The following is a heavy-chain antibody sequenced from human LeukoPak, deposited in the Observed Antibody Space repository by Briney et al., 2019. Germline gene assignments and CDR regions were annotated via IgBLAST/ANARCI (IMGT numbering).Heavy chain of an antibody. J-gene: IGHJ4*02. Sequence: PGRSLRLSCAASGFTFDDYAMHWVRQAPGKGLEWVSGISWNSGSIGYADSVKGRFTISRDNAKNSLYLQMNSLRAEDTALYYCAKDRSFRGWGQGTLVTVSS. D-gene: IGHD1-26*01. CDR3: AKDRSFRG. CDR1: GFTFDDYA. V-gene: IGHV3-9*01. CDR2: ISWNSGSI.